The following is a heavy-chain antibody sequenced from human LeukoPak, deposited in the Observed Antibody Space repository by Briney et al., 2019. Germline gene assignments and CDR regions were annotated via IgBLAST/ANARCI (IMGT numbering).Heavy chain of an antibody. D-gene: IGHD3-10*01. J-gene: IGHJ3*02. Sequence: PGGSLRLSCAVSGFPLSSYAMSWVRQAPGKGLEWVSATSSSDAGTYYADSVRGRFTISRDNSKNTLYLQMNSLRAEDAAVYYCAREFRDAFDIWGQGTRVTVSS. CDR3: AREFRDAFDI. V-gene: IGHV3-23*01. CDR1: GFPLSSYA. CDR2: TSSSDAGT.